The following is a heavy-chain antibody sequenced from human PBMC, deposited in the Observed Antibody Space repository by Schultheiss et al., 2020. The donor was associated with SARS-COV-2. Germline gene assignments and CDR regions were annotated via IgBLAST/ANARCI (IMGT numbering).Heavy chain of an antibody. CDR3: AKDTEYSSSWSFDY. Sequence: GGSLRLSCAASGFTFDDYGMHWVRQAPGKGLEWVSSISWNSGTIGYADSVKGRFTISRDNAKNSLYLQMNSLRAEDTALYYCAKDTEYSSSWSFDYWGQGTLVTVSS. D-gene: IGHD6-13*01. CDR2: ISWNSGTI. V-gene: IGHV3-9*01. CDR1: GFTFDDYG. J-gene: IGHJ4*02.